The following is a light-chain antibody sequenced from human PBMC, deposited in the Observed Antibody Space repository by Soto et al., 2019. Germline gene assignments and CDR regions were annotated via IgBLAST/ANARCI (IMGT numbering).Light chain of an antibody. J-gene: IGKJ4*01. CDR3: QQYNSWPLT. CDR2: DIS. Sequence: EIVMTQSPATLSVSPGERATLSCRASQSVGSNLAWYQQKPGQAPRVLIYDISTRATGIPTRFSGSGSGTEFTLTISSLQSEDYAVYYCQQYNSWPLTFRGGTKVEIK. V-gene: IGKV3D-15*01. CDR1: QSVGSN.